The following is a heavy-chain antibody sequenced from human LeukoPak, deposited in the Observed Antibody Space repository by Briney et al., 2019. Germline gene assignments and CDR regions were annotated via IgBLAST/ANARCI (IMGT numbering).Heavy chain of an antibody. J-gene: IGHJ4*02. CDR2: IYTSGNT. CDR3: ARDFDS. CDR1: GXPFSSYY. V-gene: IGHV4-4*07. Sequence: SETLSLTCTVSGXPFSSYYGSWIRQPAGKGLEWIGLIYTSGNTNYNPSLKSRLTMSVDTSKHQFSLKLSSVTAADTAVYYCARDFDSWGQGTLVTVSS.